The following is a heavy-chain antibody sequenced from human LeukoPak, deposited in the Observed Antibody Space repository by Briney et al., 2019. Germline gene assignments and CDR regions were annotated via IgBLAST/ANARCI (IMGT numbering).Heavy chain of an antibody. J-gene: IGHJ4*02. CDR1: GLSITDYY. CDR3: VSTPAIRRLNF. CDR2: ISSVTSAI. V-gene: IGHV3-11*01. Sequence: GGSLRLSCAASGLSITDYYMSWIRQAPGGGLQWIAYISSVTSAIHYANSMKGRFTMSMDNAKNSVYLQMNSLRTEDTAMYFCVSTPAIRRLNFWGQGTLVTVSP. D-gene: IGHD2-2*02.